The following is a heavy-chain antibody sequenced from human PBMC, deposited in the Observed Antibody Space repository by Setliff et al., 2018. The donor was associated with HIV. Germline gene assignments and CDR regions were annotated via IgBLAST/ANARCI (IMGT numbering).Heavy chain of an antibody. J-gene: IGHJ4*02. Sequence: SETLSLTCAVSGGSVDSRDYYWGWIRQPPGKGLEWIGNILYGGTTYYTPSLKSRVSISVDTSNNQFSLRLSSVTAADTAVYYCARRQYISLTMIGGYFDFWGQGTLVTVS. CDR1: GGSVDSRDYY. D-gene: IGHD3-22*01. CDR3: ARRQYISLTMIGGYFDF. V-gene: IGHV4-39*01. CDR2: ILYGGTT.